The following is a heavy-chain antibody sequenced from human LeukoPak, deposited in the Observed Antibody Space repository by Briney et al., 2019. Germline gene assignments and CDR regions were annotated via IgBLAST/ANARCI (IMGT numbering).Heavy chain of an antibody. D-gene: IGHD2-2*01. Sequence: SETLSLTCSVSGGSISSSSYYWGWIRQPPGKGLEWIGNIYYSGNTYYNPSLKSRVTISVDTTKNQFSLKLSSLTAADTALYYCGRPPVLPEYAFDIWGQGTMVSVSS. V-gene: IGHV4-39*01. CDR1: GGSISSSSYY. CDR3: GRPPVLPEYAFDI. J-gene: IGHJ3*02. CDR2: IYYSGNT.